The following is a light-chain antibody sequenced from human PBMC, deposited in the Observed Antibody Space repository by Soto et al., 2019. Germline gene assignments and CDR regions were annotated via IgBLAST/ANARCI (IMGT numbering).Light chain of an antibody. CDR1: QSVSSY. CDR3: QQRSNWPPKMYT. CDR2: DAS. V-gene: IGKV3-11*01. Sequence: EIVLTQSPATLSLSPGERATLSCRASQSVSSYLAWYQQKPGQAPRLLIYDASNRATGIPARFSGSGSGTDFTLTISSLEPEDFAVYCCQQRSNWPPKMYTFGQGTKLEIK. J-gene: IGKJ2*01.